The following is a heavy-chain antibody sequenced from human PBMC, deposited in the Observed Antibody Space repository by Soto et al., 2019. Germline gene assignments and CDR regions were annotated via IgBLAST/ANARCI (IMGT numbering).Heavy chain of an antibody. J-gene: IGHJ5*02. Sequence: GSSLRLSCAASGFTFSSYAMSCVLQAPGKGLEWVSAISGSGGSTYYADSVKGRFTISRDNSKNTLYLQMSSLRAEDTAVYYCATDYYGSGAINWFDPWRQGTLVTVSS. CDR3: ATDYYGSGAINWFDP. D-gene: IGHD3-10*01. V-gene: IGHV3-23*01. CDR1: GFTFSSYA. CDR2: ISGSGGST.